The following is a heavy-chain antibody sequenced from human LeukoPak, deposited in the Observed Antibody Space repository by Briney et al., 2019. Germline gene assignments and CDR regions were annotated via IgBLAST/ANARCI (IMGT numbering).Heavy chain of an antibody. CDR1: GFTFSTYW. CDR3: ARADIVGVVAAFDP. V-gene: IGHV3-7*02. CDR2: ISQDGSEK. Sequence: GGSLRLSCAASGFTFSTYWMSWVRQAPGKGLEWVANISQDGSEKYYVDSVKGRFTISRDNAKNSLYLQMNSLRAEDTAVYYCARADIVGVVAAFDPWGQGTLVTVSS. J-gene: IGHJ5*02. D-gene: IGHD2-15*01.